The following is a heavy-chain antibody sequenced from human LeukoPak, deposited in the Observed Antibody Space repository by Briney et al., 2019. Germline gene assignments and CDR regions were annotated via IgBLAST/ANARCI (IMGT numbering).Heavy chain of an antibody. V-gene: IGHV3-23*01. CDR1: GFTFGNYG. Sequence: PGGSLRLSCAASGFTFGNYGMSWVRQAPGKGLEWVSGISGSDGNTYYADSVKGRFTISRDKSKNTLYLQMNSLRAEDTATYYCAKTARYSSSWPTRRDYYYMDVWGKGTTVTVSS. J-gene: IGHJ6*03. CDR2: ISGSDGNT. D-gene: IGHD6-13*01. CDR3: AKTARYSSSWPTRRDYYYMDV.